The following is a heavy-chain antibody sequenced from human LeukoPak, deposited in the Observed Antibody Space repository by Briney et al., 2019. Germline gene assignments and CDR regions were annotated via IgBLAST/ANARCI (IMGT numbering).Heavy chain of an antibody. CDR2: IYYSGST. Sequence: SETLSLTCSVSGGSMSSSSYYWGWIRQPPGKGLEWIGSIYYSGSTYYNPSLKSRVTISVDTSKNQFSLKLSSVTAADTAVYYCARHLPRGWFDPWGQGTLVTVSS. CDR1: GGSMSSSSYY. CDR3: ARHLPRGWFDP. V-gene: IGHV4-39*01. J-gene: IGHJ5*02.